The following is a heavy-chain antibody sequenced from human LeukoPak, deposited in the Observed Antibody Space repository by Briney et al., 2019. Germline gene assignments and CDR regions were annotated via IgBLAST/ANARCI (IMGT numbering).Heavy chain of an antibody. CDR2: IYTSGST. J-gene: IGHJ5*02. CDR3: ARGITIFGVANWFDP. D-gene: IGHD3-3*01. CDR1: GGSISSYY. V-gene: IGHV4-4*07. Sequence: SKTLSLTCTVSGGSISSYYWSWIRQPAGKGLEWIGRIYTSGSTNYNPSLKSRVTMSVDTSKNQFSLKLSSVTAADTAVYYCARGITIFGVANWFDPWGQGTLVTVSS.